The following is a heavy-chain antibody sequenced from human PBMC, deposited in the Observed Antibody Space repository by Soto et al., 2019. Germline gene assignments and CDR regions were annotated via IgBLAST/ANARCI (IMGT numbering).Heavy chain of an antibody. CDR3: ARGGYGDY. V-gene: IGHV1-18*01. Sequence: QVQLVQSGAEVKKPGASVKVSCKASGYTFTTYGISWVRQAPGQGLERVGWISAYSGNTKYAQKHQGRVTVTTDTSTSTAYMEVRSLRSGDTAVYYCARGGYGDYWGQGTLVTTSS. J-gene: IGHJ4*02. D-gene: IGHD5-18*01. CDR1: GYTFTTYG. CDR2: ISAYSGNT.